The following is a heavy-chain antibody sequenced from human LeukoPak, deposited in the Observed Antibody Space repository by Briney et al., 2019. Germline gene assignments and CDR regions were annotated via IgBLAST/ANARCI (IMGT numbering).Heavy chain of an antibody. CDR2: MWYVGRNK. CDR1: GFTLSSFG. J-gene: IGHJ3*02. V-gene: IGHV3-33*01. CDR3: ARVGDMEAFDI. D-gene: IGHD3-16*01. Sequence: GGSLRLSCAASGFTLSSFGMVWVRQAPGKGLEWVTLMWYVGRNKYYADSVKGRFTISRDNSKNTVYLQMNSLRGEDTAVYYCARVGDMEAFDIWGQGTRVTVSS.